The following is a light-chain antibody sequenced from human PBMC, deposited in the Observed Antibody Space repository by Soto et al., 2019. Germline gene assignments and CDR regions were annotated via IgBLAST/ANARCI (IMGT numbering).Light chain of an antibody. CDR2: AAS. Sequence: DIQMTQSPSSLSASVGDRVTITCRASQSISSYLNWYQQKPGKAPKLLIYAASSLQSGVPSRFSGSGYGTDFAVTISSLQPEDFATYYCQRSYRTRTFGQGTKVDSK. CDR3: QRSYRTRT. J-gene: IGKJ1*01. V-gene: IGKV1-39*01. CDR1: QSISSY.